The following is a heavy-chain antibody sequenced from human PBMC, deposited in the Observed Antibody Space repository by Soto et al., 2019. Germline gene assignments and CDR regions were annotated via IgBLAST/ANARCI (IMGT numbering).Heavy chain of an antibody. J-gene: IGHJ4*02. V-gene: IGHV1-69*01. CDR3: ARERGYGNVFDY. D-gene: IGHD5-18*01. Sequence: QVQLVQSGAEVKKPGSSVKVSCKASGGTFSSYAISWVRQAPGQGLEWMGGIIPIFGTANYAQKFQGRVTITGDEGMSTGYMELSSLRSEDTAVYYCARERGYGNVFDYWGQGTLVTVSS. CDR1: GGTFSSYA. CDR2: IIPIFGTA.